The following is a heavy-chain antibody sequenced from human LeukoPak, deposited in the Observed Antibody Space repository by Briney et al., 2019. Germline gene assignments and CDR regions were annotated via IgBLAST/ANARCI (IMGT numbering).Heavy chain of an antibody. J-gene: IGHJ4*02. V-gene: IGHV1-2*06. CDR3: ARVKVGATIYYFDY. CDR1: GYTFTGYY. D-gene: IGHD1-26*01. Sequence: ASVKVSCKASGYTFTGYYMHWVRQAPGQGLEWMGRINPNSGGTNYAQKFQGRVTMTRDTSISTAYMELSRLRSDDTAVYYCARVKVGATIYYFDYWGREPWSPSPQ. CDR2: INPNSGGT.